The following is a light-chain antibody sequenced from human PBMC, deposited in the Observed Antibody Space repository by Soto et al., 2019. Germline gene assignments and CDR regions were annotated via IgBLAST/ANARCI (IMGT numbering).Light chain of an antibody. CDR1: QSITGY. V-gene: IGKV1-39*01. CDR3: QQSFIAPWT. Sequence: DIQMNQSPSSLSASVGDRVTITCRASQSITGYLNWYQQKPGKVPKLLIYAASTLQSGVPSRFSGSGSGTDFTLTLSSLQAEDSATYYCQQSFIAPWTFGQGTKVEIK. CDR2: AAS. J-gene: IGKJ1*01.